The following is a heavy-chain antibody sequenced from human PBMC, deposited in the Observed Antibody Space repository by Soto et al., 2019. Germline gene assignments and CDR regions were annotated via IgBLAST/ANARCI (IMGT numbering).Heavy chain of an antibody. CDR1: GGTFSSYA. D-gene: IGHD2-15*01. V-gene: IGHV1-69*06. CDR2: IIPIFGTA. J-gene: IGHJ3*02. Sequence: QVQLVQSGAEVKKPGSSVKVSCKASGGTFSSYAISWVRQAPGQGLEWMGGIIPIFGTANYAQKFQGRVTITADKSTSTAYMELSSLRSEDTAVYYCAKEDSVPPFVVVVAASYDAFDIWGQGTMVTVSS. CDR3: AKEDSVPPFVVVVAASYDAFDI.